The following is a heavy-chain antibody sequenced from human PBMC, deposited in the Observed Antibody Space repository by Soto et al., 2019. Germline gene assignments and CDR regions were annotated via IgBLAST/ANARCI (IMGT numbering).Heavy chain of an antibody. Sequence: PSETLSLTCTVSGGSVSSGSYYWSWIRQPPGKGLEWIGYIYDSGSSNYNPSLKSRVTISVDTSKNQFSLNLSSVTAADTAVYYCARDRLMATAGTARHYFGLDVWGQGTTVTVSS. J-gene: IGHJ6*02. CDR3: ARDRLMATAGTARHYFGLDV. V-gene: IGHV4-61*01. CDR2: IYDSGSS. D-gene: IGHD5-18*01. CDR1: GGSVSSGSYY.